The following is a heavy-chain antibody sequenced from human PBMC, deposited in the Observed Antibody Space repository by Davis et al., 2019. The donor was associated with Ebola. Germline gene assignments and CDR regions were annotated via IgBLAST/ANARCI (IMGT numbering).Heavy chain of an antibody. CDR2: INAGNGNT. D-gene: IGHD2-21*01. Sequence: AASVKVSCKASGYTFTSYAMHWVRQAPGQRLEWMGWINAGNGNTKYSQKFQGRVTMTTDTSTSTAYMELRSLRSDDTAVYYCARDCGGDCYDYYFDYWGQGTLVTVSS. CDR1: GYTFTSYA. J-gene: IGHJ4*02. CDR3: ARDCGGDCYDYYFDY. V-gene: IGHV1-3*01.